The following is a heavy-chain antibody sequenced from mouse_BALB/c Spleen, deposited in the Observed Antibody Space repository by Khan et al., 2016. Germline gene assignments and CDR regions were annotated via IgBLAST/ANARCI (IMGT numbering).Heavy chain of an antibody. D-gene: IGHD1-1*01. CDR2: INPSTGYT. CDR1: GYTFTSYW. V-gene: IGHV1-7*01. J-gene: IGHJ2*01. CDR3: ARPIYGSSYRY. Sequence: QVQLQQSGAELAKPGASVKMSCKASGYTFTSYWMHWVKQRPGQGLEWIGYINPSTGYTAYNQKFKDKATLTADKSSSTAYMQLRSLTSEDSAVYYGARPIYGSSYRYWGQGTTLTVSS.